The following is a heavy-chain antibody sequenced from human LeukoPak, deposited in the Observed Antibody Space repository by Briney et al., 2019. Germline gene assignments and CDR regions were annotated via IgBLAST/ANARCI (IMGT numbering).Heavy chain of an antibody. Sequence: SETLSLTSTVSGGSISSGSYYWSWIRQPAGKGLEWIGRIYTSGSANYNPSLKSRVTISVDTSKNQFSLKLSSVTAADTAVYYCARAPRVVLDFDYWGQGTLVTVSS. J-gene: IGHJ4*02. V-gene: IGHV4-61*02. CDR3: ARAPRVVLDFDY. CDR2: IYTSGSA. CDR1: GGSISSGSYY. D-gene: IGHD3-3*01.